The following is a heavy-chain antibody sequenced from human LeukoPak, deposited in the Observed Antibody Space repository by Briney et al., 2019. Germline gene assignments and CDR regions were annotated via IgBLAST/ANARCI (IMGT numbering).Heavy chain of an antibody. J-gene: IGHJ4*02. V-gene: IGHV5-10-1*01. D-gene: IGHD3-10*01. CDR1: GYSFTSYW. Sequence: GESLWISCKGSGYSFTSYWISWVRQMPGKGLEWMGRIDPSDSYTNYSPSFQGHVTISADKSISTAYLQWSSLKASDTAMYYCARLYYGSGSQTGADYWGQGTLVTVSS. CDR3: ARLYYGSGSQTGADY. CDR2: IDPSDSYT.